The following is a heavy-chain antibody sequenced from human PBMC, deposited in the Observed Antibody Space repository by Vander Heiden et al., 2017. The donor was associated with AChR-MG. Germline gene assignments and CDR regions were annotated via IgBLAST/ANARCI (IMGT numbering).Heavy chain of an antibody. Sequence: EVQLLESGGGSVQPGGSLRLCCAASGFTLSSYAMTGVRQAPGKGLEWVSAISGSGGSTYYADSVKGRFTISRDNSKNTLYLQMNSLRAEDTAVYYCAKDRLMSYDSSGYFHDAFDIWGQGTMVTVSS. J-gene: IGHJ3*02. V-gene: IGHV3-23*01. CDR3: AKDRLMSYDSSGYFHDAFDI. D-gene: IGHD3-22*01. CDR2: ISGSGGST. CDR1: GFTLSSYA.